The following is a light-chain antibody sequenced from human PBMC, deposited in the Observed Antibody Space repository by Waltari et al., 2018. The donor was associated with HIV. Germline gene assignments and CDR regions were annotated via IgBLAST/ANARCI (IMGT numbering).Light chain of an antibody. V-gene: IGLV3-21*02. CDR3: HVWDSFSDHRV. CDR2: YDT. CDR1: NLGRKS. J-gene: IGLJ2*01. Sequence: SYVLTQPPSVSVAPGQTARISCEGDNLGRKSVHWYQQKPGQAPVLVVYYDTDRPSGIPERFSGSNSGNTATLIISGVEAGDEADYYCHVWDSFSDHRVFGGGTELTVL.